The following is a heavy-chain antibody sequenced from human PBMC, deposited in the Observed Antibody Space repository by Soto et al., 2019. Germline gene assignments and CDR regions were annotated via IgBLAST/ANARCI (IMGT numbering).Heavy chain of an antibody. CDR1: GFTFSSYG. CDR3: AAIAAAGIDYYYYYMDV. V-gene: IGHV3-30*03. D-gene: IGHD6-13*01. CDR2: ISYDGSNK. Sequence: GGSLRLSCAASGFTFSSYGMHWVRQAPGKGLEWVAVISYDGSNKYYADSVKGRFTISRDNSKNTLYLQMNSLRAEDTAVYYCAAIAAAGIDYYYYYMDVWGKGTTVTVSS. J-gene: IGHJ6*03.